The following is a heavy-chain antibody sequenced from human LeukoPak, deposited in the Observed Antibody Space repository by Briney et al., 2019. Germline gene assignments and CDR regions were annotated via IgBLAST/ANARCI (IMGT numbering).Heavy chain of an antibody. J-gene: IGHJ3*02. D-gene: IGHD6-13*01. Sequence: GGSLRLSCAASGFTFSSYSMNWVRQAPGKGLEWVSSISSSSSYIYYADSVKGRFTISRDNAKNSLYLQMNSLRAEDTAVYYCARDRRNRQLGTHDAFDIWGQGTMVTVSS. CDR2: ISSSSSYI. CDR3: ARDRRNRQLGTHDAFDI. CDR1: GFTFSSYS. V-gene: IGHV3-21*01.